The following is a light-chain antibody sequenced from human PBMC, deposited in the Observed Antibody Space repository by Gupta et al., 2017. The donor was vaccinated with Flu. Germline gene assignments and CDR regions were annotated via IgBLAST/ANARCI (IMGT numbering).Light chain of an antibody. Sequence: RNDIGDYHYVSWHQQHPGKAPKLIIYEVNKRPSGVPDRFSGSKSGNTASLTVSGLQAEDEGDYYCSSYAASDNFEVFGGGTKLTIL. CDR3: SSYAASDNFEV. V-gene: IGLV2-8*01. J-gene: IGLJ3*02. CDR1: RNDIGDYHY. CDR2: EVN.